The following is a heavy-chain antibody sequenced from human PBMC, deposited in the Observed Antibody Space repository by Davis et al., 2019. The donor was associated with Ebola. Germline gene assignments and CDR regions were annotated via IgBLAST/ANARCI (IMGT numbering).Heavy chain of an antibody. CDR2: INSDGSST. CDR3: ARVGGVVVVPAAIHYYYGMDV. J-gene: IGHJ6*02. CDR1: GFTFSSYA. V-gene: IGHV3-74*01. Sequence: GESLKISCAASGFTFSSYAMHWVRQAPGKGLVWVSRINSDGSSTSYADSVKGRFTISRDNAKNTLYLQMNSLRAEDTAVYYCARVGGVVVVPAAIHYYYGMDVWGQGTTVTVSS. D-gene: IGHD2-2*01.